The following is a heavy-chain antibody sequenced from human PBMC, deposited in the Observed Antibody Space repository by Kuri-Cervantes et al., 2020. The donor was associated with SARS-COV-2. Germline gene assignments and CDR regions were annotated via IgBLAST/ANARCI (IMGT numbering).Heavy chain of an antibody. Sequence: ESLKISCAVYGGSFSGYYWSWIRQPPGKGLEWIGEINHSGSTNYNPSLKSRVTISVDTSKNQFSLKLSSVTAADTAVYYCARDLLRQFDWLSSDAFDIWGQGTMVTVSS. D-gene: IGHD3-9*01. CDR3: ARDLLRQFDWLSSDAFDI. J-gene: IGHJ3*02. CDR2: INHSGST. CDR1: GGSFSGYY. V-gene: IGHV4-34*01.